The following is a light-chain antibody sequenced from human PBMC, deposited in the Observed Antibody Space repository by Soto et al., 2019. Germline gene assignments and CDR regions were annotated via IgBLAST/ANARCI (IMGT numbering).Light chain of an antibody. Sequence: EIVMTQSPATLSVSPGERATLSCRASQGVRSNLAWYQQKPGQPPRLLIYGASSRATGIPDRFSGSGSGTDFTLTISRLEPEDFAVYYCQQYGSSPITFGQGTRLEI. J-gene: IGKJ5*01. CDR2: GAS. CDR1: QGVRSN. V-gene: IGKV3-20*01. CDR3: QQYGSSPIT.